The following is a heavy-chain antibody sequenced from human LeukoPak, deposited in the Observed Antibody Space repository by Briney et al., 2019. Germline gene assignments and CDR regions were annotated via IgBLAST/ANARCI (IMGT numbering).Heavy chain of an antibody. Sequence: GGSLRLSCAASGVTFSSYAMSWVRQAPGKGLEWVSAISGSGGSTYYADSVKGRFTISRDNSKNTLYLQMNSLRAEDTAVYYCAKDPSRITMSKNWFDPWGQGTLVTVSS. CDR2: ISGSGGST. CDR3: AKDPSRITMSKNWFDP. V-gene: IGHV3-23*01. J-gene: IGHJ5*02. D-gene: IGHD3-10*02. CDR1: GVTFSSYA.